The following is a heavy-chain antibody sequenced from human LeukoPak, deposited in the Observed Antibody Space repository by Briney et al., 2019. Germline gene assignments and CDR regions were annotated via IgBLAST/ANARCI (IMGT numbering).Heavy chain of an antibody. Sequence: PSETLSLTCTVSGGSISSYYWSWIRQPPGKGLEWIGYIYYSGSTNYNPSLKSRVTISVDTSKNQFSLKLSSVTAADTAVYYCARVSVVRGVHSYWYFDLWGRGTLVTVSS. D-gene: IGHD3-10*01. J-gene: IGHJ2*01. CDR1: GGSISSYY. V-gene: IGHV4-59*01. CDR3: ARVSVVRGVHSYWYFDL. CDR2: IYYSGST.